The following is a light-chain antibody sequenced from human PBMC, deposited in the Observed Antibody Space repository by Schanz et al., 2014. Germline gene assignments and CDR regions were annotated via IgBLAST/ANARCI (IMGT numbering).Light chain of an antibody. Sequence: QSALTQPPSASGSPGQSVTISCTGTSRDIGKYNYVSWYQQHPGKAPKLLIYDVTERPSGVPDRFSGSRSGSTASLTISGLQAEDEADYYCQSYDSSLSGWVFGGGTKLTVL. CDR2: DVT. CDR1: SRDIGKYNY. V-gene: IGLV2-8*01. J-gene: IGLJ3*02. CDR3: QSYDSSLSGWV.